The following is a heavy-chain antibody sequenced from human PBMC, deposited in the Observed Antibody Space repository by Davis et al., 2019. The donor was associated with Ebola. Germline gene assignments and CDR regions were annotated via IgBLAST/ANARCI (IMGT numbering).Heavy chain of an antibody. CDR1: GGTFSTYG. J-gene: IGHJ4*02. CDR3: ARVGDGYNSGY. Sequence: SVKVSCKASGGTFSTYGISWVRQAPGQGLEWMGRIIPMLGIPNYAQKFQGRVTISADTSTSTAYMELSSLRSEDTAVYYCARVGDGYNSGYWGQGTLVTVSS. V-gene: IGHV1-69*04. D-gene: IGHD5-24*01. CDR2: IIPMLGIP.